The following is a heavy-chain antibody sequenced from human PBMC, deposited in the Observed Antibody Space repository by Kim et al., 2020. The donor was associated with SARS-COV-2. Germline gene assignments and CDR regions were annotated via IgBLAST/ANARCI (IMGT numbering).Heavy chain of an antibody. CDR3: AKYEWERNDPPYYFDY. V-gene: IGHV3-23*01. D-gene: IGHD1-26*01. Sequence: SVKSRFTISRDNSKSTLYLQMNSLRAEDTAVYYCAKYEWERNDPPYYFDYWGQGTLVTVSS. J-gene: IGHJ4*02.